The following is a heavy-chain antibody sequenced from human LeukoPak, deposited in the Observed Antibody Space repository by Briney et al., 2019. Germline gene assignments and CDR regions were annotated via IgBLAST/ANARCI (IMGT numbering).Heavy chain of an antibody. V-gene: IGHV4-59*01. D-gene: IGHD6-13*01. CDR2: MYYSGST. Sequence: SETLSLTCTVSGGSISSYYWTWIRQPPGKGLEWIAYMYYSGSTKYNPSLKSRVTISVDTSKNQFSLKLSSVTAADTAVYYCARGASSSGYSSSWLSYFDYWGQGTLVTVSS. J-gene: IGHJ4*02. CDR1: GGSISSYY. CDR3: ARGASSSGYSSSWLSYFDY.